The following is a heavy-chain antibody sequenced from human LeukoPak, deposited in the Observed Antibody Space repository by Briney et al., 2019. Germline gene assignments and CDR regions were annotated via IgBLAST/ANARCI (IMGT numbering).Heavy chain of an antibody. CDR3: ARPEVWYFDL. J-gene: IGHJ2*01. Sequence: SETLSLTCTVSGGSISSSSYYWGWIRQPPGKGLEWIGSIYYSGSTYYNPSLKSRVTISVDTSKNQFSLKLSSVTAADTAVYYCARPEVWYFDLWGRGTLVTVSS. CDR1: GGSISSSSYY. CDR2: IYYSGST. V-gene: IGHV4-39*01.